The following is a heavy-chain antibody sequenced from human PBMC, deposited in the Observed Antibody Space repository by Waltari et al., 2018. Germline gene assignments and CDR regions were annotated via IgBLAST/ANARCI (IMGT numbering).Heavy chain of an antibody. CDR3: AGAYSSSSGDY. D-gene: IGHD6-6*01. Sequence: EVQLVESGGGLVQPGGSLRLSCAASGFTFSSYWMSWVRQAPGKGLGWGANIKQDGSEKYYVDSVKGRFTISRDNAKNSLYLQMNSLRAEDTAVYYCAGAYSSSSGDYWGQGTLVTVSS. CDR1: GFTFSSYW. CDR2: IKQDGSEK. J-gene: IGHJ4*02. V-gene: IGHV3-7*04.